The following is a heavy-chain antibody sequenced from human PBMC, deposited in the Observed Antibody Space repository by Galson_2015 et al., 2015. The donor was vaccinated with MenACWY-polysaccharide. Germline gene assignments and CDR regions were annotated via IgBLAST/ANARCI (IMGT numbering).Heavy chain of an antibody. D-gene: IGHD2-2*01. Sequence: SLRLSCAASGSRFSNSGMHWFRQAPGKGLEWVAVIQYDGSNKVYADSVKGRFTISRDNSKNTVFLEMNTLGVEDTAVYYCAREGSRIVFHAFDIWGQGTMVTVSS. J-gene: IGHJ3*02. CDR3: AREGSRIVFHAFDI. V-gene: IGHV3-33*01. CDR1: GSRFSNSG. CDR2: IQYDGSNK.